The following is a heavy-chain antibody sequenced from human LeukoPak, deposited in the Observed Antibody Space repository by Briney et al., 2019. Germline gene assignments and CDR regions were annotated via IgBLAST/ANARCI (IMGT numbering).Heavy chain of an antibody. J-gene: IGHJ4*02. CDR3: ATSPVYSYGHPYYFDY. CDR1: GFIFSRYG. Sequence: GGSLRLSCAASGFIFSRYGMSWVRQAPGKGLEWVSAISGSGGTTYYADSVKGRFTISRDNSKNTLYLQITSLRAEDTGVYYCATSPVYSYGHPYYFDYWGQGTLVTVSS. V-gene: IGHV3-23*01. CDR2: ISGSGGTT. D-gene: IGHD5-18*01.